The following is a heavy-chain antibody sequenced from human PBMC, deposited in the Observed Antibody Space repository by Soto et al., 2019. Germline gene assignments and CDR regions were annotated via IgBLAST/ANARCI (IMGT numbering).Heavy chain of an antibody. Sequence: SETLSLTCTVSGGSISSNSYYWGWIRQPPGKGLEWIGSIYYNGNTYYSPSLRSRVTISVDTSKNQFSLKLISVTAADTAVYHCARGRDYEWGSNRNYYFDYWGQGILVTVSS. V-gene: IGHV4-39*01. J-gene: IGHJ4*02. CDR3: ARGRDYEWGSNRNYYFDY. CDR1: GGSISSNSYY. CDR2: IYYNGNT. D-gene: IGHD3-16*02.